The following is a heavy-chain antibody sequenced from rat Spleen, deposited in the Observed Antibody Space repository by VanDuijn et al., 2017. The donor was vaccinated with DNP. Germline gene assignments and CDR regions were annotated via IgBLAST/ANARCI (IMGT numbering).Heavy chain of an antibody. D-gene: IGHD5-1*01. CDR1: GFTFSDYN. Sequence: EVQLVESGGGIVQPGRSLKLSCVASGFTFSDYNLAWVRQTPKKGLEWVAIISHSDDTTYYPDSVRGRFTISRDNAESSLYLQMGSLKSEDTATYYCATGSLDYWGQGVMVTVSS. CDR2: ISHSDDTT. J-gene: IGHJ2*01. V-gene: IGHV5S10*01. CDR3: ATGSLDY.